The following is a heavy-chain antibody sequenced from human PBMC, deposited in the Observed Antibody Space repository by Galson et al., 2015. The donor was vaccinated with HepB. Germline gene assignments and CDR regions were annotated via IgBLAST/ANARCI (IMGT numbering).Heavy chain of an antibody. CDR2: ISGSGGST. Sequence: SLRLSCAASGFTFSSYAMSWVRQAPGKGLEWVSAISGSGGSTYYAASVKGRFTISRDNSKSTLYLQMNSLRAEDTAVYYCAKDAEGGSSWEILLDCWGQGPLVTVSA. V-gene: IGHV3-23*01. D-gene: IGHD6-13*01. J-gene: IGHJ4*02. CDR3: AKDAEGGSSWEILLDC. CDR1: GFTFSSYA.